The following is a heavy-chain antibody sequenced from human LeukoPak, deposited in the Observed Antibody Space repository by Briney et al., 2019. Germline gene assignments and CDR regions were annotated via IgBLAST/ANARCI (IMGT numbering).Heavy chain of an antibody. D-gene: IGHD3-10*01. CDR1: GFTFSTYG. J-gene: IGHJ3*02. V-gene: IGHV3-33*01. CDR3: AREGDGSGSYYNGNAFDI. CDR2: IWYDGSNK. Sequence: GGSLRLSCEASGFTFSTYGMHWVRQAPGKGLEWVAVIWYDGSNKYYADSVKGRFTISRDNSKNTLYLQMNSLRAEDTAVYYCAREGDGSGSYYNGNAFDIWGQGTMVTVSS.